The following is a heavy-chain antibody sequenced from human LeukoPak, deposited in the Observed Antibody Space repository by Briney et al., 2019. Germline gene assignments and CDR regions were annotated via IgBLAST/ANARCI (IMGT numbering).Heavy chain of an antibody. V-gene: IGHV3-30*02. Sequence: GGSLRLSCTASGFTFSNYGMHWVRQAPGKGLEWVAFVRYDESTKFYAGSVKGRFTISRDNSKTTLYLQMNSLRAEDTAVYYCAKDLGNYDFWSGYYLFDYWGQGTLVTVSS. CDR2: VRYDESTK. CDR3: AKDLGNYDFWSGYYLFDY. J-gene: IGHJ4*02. D-gene: IGHD3-3*01. CDR1: GFTFSNYG.